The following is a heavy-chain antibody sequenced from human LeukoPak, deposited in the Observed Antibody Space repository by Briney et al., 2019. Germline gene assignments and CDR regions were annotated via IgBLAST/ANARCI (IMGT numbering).Heavy chain of an antibody. CDR2: IYSGGST. J-gene: IGHJ3*01. CDR3: AREAYGDYVE. V-gene: IGHV3-66*02. CDR1: GFTVSSNY. Sequence: GGSLRLSCAASGFTVSSNYMSWVRQAPGKGLEWVSAIYSGGSTYYADSVKGRFTISRDNSKNTLYLQMNSLRAEDTAVYYCAREAYGDYVEWGQGTMVTVSS. D-gene: IGHD4-17*01.